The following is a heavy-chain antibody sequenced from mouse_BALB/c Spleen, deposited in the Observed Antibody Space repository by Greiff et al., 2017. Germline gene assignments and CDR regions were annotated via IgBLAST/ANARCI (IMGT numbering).Heavy chain of an antibody. J-gene: IGHJ1*01. CDR3: ARKDFYGSSYNWYFDV. D-gene: IGHD1-1*01. V-gene: IGHV8-12*01. CDR1: GFSLSTSGMG. CDR2: IYWDDDK. Sequence: QVQLKESGPGILQPSQTLSLTCSFSGFSLSTSGMGVSWIRQPSGKGLEWLAHIYWDDDKRYNPSLKSRLTISKDTSRNQVFLKITSVDTADTATYYCARKDFYGSSYNWYFDVWGAGTTVTVSS.